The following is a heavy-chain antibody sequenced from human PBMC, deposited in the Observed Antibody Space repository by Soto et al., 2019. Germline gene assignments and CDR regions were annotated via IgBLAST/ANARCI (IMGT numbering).Heavy chain of an antibody. CDR2: IWYDASNE. V-gene: IGHV3-33*06. Sequence: GGSLRLSCVASGFTFSSYGMHWVRQAPGKGLEWVAVIWYDASNEYYGDSVKGRYTISRDNSKNTLYLQMNSLRAEDTAVYYCAKGPGPLWFGELPINWFDPWGQGTLVTVSS. J-gene: IGHJ5*02. CDR1: GFTFSSYG. CDR3: AKGPGPLWFGELPINWFDP. D-gene: IGHD3-10*01.